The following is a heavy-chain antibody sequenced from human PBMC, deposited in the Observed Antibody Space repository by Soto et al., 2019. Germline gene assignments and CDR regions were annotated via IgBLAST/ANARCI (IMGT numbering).Heavy chain of an antibody. CDR1: GFTFSISA. J-gene: IGHJ3*02. CDR3: AKDPGVDDILTIDAFDI. Sequence: GGSLRLSCAASGFTFSISAMSWVRQAPGKGLEWFSAISGSVGRTSDADSVKGRFTNSRDNSKNTLYLQMNSLRAEDTAVYYCAKDPGVDDILTIDAFDIWGQGTMVTV. CDR2: ISGSVGRT. V-gene: IGHV3-23*01. D-gene: IGHD3-9*01.